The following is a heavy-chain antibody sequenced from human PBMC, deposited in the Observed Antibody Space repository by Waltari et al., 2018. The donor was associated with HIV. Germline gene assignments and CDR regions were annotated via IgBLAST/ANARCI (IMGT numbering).Heavy chain of an antibody. CDR1: GYTFINYD. CDR2: MNPNSGNT. J-gene: IGHJ3*02. CDR3: ARPLRTSGWYLNAFDI. Sequence: QVQLVQSGAEVKKPGASVKVSCKTSGYTFINYDINWVRQATGQGLEWMGWMNPNSGNTGYAQKFQGRVTMTRNTSISTAYLELSSVRSEDTAVYYWARPLRTSGWYLNAFDIWGQGTLVTVSS. D-gene: IGHD6-19*01. V-gene: IGHV1-8*01.